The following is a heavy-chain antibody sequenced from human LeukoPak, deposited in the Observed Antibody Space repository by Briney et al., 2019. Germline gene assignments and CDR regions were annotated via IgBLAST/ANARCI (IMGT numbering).Heavy chain of an antibody. Sequence: ETLSLTCTVSGGSISSYYWSWIRQPPGKGLEWLGRIRSKPNIYATAYAASVRGRFTISRDDSKNTTYLQMSGLKTEDTAVYYCTQTVDTALVDFFDPWGQGTLVTVSS. V-gene: IGHV3-73*01. CDR2: IRSKPNIYAT. CDR3: TQTVDTALVDFFDP. J-gene: IGHJ5*02. D-gene: IGHD5-18*01. CDR1: GGSISSYY.